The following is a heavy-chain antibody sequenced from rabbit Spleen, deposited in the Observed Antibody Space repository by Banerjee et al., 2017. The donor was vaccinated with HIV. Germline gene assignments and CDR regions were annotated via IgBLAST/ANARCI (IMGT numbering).Heavy chain of an antibody. D-gene: IGHD1-1*01. CDR2: IGAGSGTT. CDR1: GFSFRSGYY. Sequence: QSLEESGGGLVKPGASLTLTCTASGFSFRSGYYMCWVRQAPGKGLEWIGCIGAGSGTTYYASWAKGRFTISKTSSTTVTLQMTSLTAADTATYFCARDLVAVIGWNFNLWGPGTLVTVS. J-gene: IGHJ4*01. CDR3: ARDLVAVIGWNFNL. V-gene: IGHV1S40*01.